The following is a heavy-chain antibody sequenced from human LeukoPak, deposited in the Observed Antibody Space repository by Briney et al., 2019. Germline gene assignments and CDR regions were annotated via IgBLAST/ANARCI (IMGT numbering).Heavy chain of an antibody. CDR3: ATRIVGATPFDY. J-gene: IGHJ4*02. V-gene: IGHV4-4*07. D-gene: IGHD1-26*01. CDR1: GGSISSYY. Sequence: SETLSLTCTVSGGSISSYYWSWIRQPAGKGLEWIGRIYTSGSTYYNPSLKSRVTISVDTSKNQFSLKLSSVTAADTAVYYCATRIVGATPFDYWGQGTLVTVSS. CDR2: IYTSGST.